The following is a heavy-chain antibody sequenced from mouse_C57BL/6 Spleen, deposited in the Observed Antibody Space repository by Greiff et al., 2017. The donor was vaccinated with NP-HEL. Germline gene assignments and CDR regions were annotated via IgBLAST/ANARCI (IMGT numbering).Heavy chain of an antibody. CDR1: GYAFSSSW. CDR2: IYPGDGDT. D-gene: IGHD1-1*01. CDR3: ARRPITTVVASGFDY. J-gene: IGHJ2*01. V-gene: IGHV1-82*01. Sequence: LQESGPELVKPGASVKISCKASGYAFSSSWMNWVKQRPGKGLEWIGRIYPGDGDTNYNGKFKGKATLTADKSSSTAYMQLSSLTSEDSAVYFCARRPITTVVASGFDYWGQGTTLTVSS.